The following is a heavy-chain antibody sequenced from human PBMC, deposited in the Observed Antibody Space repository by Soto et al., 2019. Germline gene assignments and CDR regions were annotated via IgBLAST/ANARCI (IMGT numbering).Heavy chain of an antibody. CDR3: VASLAASGHNWLDP. Sequence: KTSETLSLTCIVSGGSISEKYLNWVRQPPGKGLAWFGLIFANGPTDYIPSLQRQVTVSADASLNQCSPRHPSLTAAAAADCDWVASLAASGHNWLDPWGRGTLVTVSS. D-gene: IGHD2-21*02. J-gene: IGHJ5*02. CDR1: GGSISEKY. CDR2: IFANGPT. V-gene: IGHV4-4*08.